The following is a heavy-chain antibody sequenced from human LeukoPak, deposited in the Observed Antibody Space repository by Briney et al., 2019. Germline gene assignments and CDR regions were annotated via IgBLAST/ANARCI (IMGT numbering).Heavy chain of an antibody. D-gene: IGHD4-11*01. CDR2: IYSGGST. CDR3: ARGPGSHSNFEDY. J-gene: IGHJ4*02. Sequence: PGGSLRLSCVASGFTVSSNYMSWVRQAPGKGLEWVSVIYSGGSTYYADSVKGRFTISRDNSKNTLYLQMNSLRAEDTAVYYCARGPGSHSNFEDYWGQGTLVTVSS. CDR1: GFTVSSNY. V-gene: IGHV3-53*01.